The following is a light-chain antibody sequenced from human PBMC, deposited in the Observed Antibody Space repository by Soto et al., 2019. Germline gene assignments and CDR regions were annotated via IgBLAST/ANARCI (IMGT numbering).Light chain of an antibody. CDR1: QTVSSTY. V-gene: IGKV3-15*01. CDR3: QQYNNWPPLT. Sequence: EIVLTQSPATLPLSPGERATLSCRASQTVSSTYLAWYQQTPGQAPRLLIDGAATRSTGIPARFSGSGSGTEFTLTISSLQSEDFAVYYCQQYNNWPPLTFGGGTKVDIK. CDR2: GAA. J-gene: IGKJ4*01.